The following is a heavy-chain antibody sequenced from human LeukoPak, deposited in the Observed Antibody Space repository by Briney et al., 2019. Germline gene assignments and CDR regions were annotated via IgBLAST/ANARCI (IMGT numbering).Heavy chain of an antibody. V-gene: IGHV4-59*08. Sequence: SETLSLTCTVSGGSTSSYQRSWIRQPPGKGLEWIGYMYYSGSTKYNPSLKSRVTISGDTSKNQFSLKLISVTAADAAVYYCAGHDYYGSGSYRWGQGTLVTVSS. CDR3: AGHDYYGSGSYR. CDR2: MYYSGST. CDR1: GGSTSSYQ. D-gene: IGHD3-10*01. J-gene: IGHJ5*02.